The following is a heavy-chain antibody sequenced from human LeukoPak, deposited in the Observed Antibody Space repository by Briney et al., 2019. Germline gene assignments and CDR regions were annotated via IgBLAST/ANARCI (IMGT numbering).Heavy chain of an antibody. D-gene: IGHD3-3*01. CDR1: GGTFSSYA. CDR2: IIPIFGTA. J-gene: IGHJ3*02. V-gene: IGHV1-69*05. CDR3: ARGESFGVEGFDI. Sequence: SVKVSCKASGGTFSSYAISWVRQAPGQGLEWMGGIIPIFGTANYAQKFQGRVTITTDESTSTAYMELSSLRSEDTAVYYCARGESFGVEGFDIWGQGTMVTVSS.